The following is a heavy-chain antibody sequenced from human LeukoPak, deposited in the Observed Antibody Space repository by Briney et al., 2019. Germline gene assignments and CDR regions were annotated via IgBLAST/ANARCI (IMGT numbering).Heavy chain of an antibody. CDR3: ATSMAQDVDAFHI. Sequence: GGSLRLSCAASGLTFSSYSMNWVRQAPGKGLEWVSSISSRSTYIYYADSVKGRFTISRDNAKNSLYLQMNNLRAEDTAMFYCATSMAQDVDAFHIWGQGTMVTVSS. D-gene: IGHD2-8*01. CDR2: ISSRSTYI. J-gene: IGHJ3*02. V-gene: IGHV3-21*01. CDR1: GLTFSSYS.